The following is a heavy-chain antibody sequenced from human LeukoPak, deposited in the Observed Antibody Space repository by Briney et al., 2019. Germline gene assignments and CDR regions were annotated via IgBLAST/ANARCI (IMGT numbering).Heavy chain of an antibody. CDR1: GGSISSYY. CDR3: ARESHIAAAGSWYFDL. J-gene: IGHJ2*01. V-gene: IGHV4-59*01. D-gene: IGHD6-13*01. CDR2: IYYSGST. Sequence: SETLSLTCTVSGGSISSYYWSWIRQPPGKGLEWIGYIYYSGSTNYNPSLKSRVTISVDTSKNQFSLKLSSVTAADTAVYYCARESHIAAAGSWYFDLWGRGTLVTVSS.